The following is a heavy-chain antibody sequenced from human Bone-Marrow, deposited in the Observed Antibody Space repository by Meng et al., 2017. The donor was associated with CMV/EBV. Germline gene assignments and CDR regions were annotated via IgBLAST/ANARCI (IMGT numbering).Heavy chain of an antibody. J-gene: IGHJ4*02. V-gene: IGHV3-30*02. Sequence: SGFTFSNYGMPWVRQAPGKGLEWVAFIRYDGSNKYYADSVKGRFTISRDNSKNTLYLQMNSLRAEDTAVYYCAKKRSLRAADTFDYWGQGTLVTVSS. D-gene: IGHD2-15*01. CDR1: GFTFSNYG. CDR2: IRYDGSNK. CDR3: AKKRSLRAADTFDY.